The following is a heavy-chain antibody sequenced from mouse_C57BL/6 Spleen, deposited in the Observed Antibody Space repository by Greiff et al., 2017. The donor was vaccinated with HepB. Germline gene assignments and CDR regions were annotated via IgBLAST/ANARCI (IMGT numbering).Heavy chain of an antibody. V-gene: IGHV1-82*01. D-gene: IGHD1-1*01. Sequence: VQPQQSGPELVKPGASVKISCKASGYAFSSSWMNWVKPRPGKGLEWIGRIYPGDGDTNYNGKFKGKATLTADKSSSTAYMQLSSLTSEDSAVYFCAKQTLTTVVANWYFDVWGTGTTVTVSS. CDR3: AKQTLTTVVANWYFDV. CDR1: GYAFSSSW. CDR2: IYPGDGDT. J-gene: IGHJ1*03.